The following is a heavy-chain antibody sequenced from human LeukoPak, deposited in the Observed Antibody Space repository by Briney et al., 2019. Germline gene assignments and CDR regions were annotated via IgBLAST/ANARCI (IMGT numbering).Heavy chain of an antibody. Sequence: PSETLSLTCSVSGGSISGHYWSWIRQPAGKGLEWVGRIHSSGSTDYNPSLKSRVTLSVVTSNNQFSLRVNSVTAADTAVYYCAGGPVTTFFWGQGALVTVSS. CDR2: IHSSGST. V-gene: IGHV4-4*07. J-gene: IGHJ4*02. D-gene: IGHD4-17*01. CDR1: GGSISGHY. CDR3: AGGPVTTFF.